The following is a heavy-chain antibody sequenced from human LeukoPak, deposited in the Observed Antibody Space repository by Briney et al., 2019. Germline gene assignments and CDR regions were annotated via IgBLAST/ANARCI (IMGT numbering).Heavy chain of an antibody. Sequence: GGSLRLSCAASGFTFSSYAMSWVRQAPGKGLEWVSAISGSGGSTYYADSVKGRFTISRDNSKNTLYLQMNNLRAEDTAVYYCARFSSGLLDAFDIWGQGTMVTVSS. V-gene: IGHV3-23*01. D-gene: IGHD6-19*01. CDR1: GFTFSSYA. CDR3: ARFSSGLLDAFDI. J-gene: IGHJ3*02. CDR2: ISGSGGST.